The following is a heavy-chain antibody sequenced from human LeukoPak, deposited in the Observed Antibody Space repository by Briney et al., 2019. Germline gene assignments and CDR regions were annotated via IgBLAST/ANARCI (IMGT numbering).Heavy chain of an antibody. V-gene: IGHV1-3*01. J-gene: IGHJ4*02. CDR3: ARDQYCSSTSCYQPQPLDY. CDR1: GYTFTSYA. D-gene: IGHD2-2*01. Sequence: GASVKVSCKASGYTFTSYAMHWVRQAPGQRLEWMGWINAGNGNTKYSQKFQGRVTITRDTSASTAYMELSSLRSEDTAVYYCARDQYCSSTSCYQPQPLDYWGQGTLVTVSS. CDR2: INAGNGNT.